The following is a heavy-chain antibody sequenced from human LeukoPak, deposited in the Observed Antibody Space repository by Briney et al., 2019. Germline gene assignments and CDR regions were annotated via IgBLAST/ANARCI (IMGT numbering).Heavy chain of an antibody. V-gene: IGHV1-46*01. J-gene: IGHJ4*02. CDR2: INPSGGST. Sequence: ASVKVSCKASGYTFTSYDINWVRQAPGQGLEWMGIINPSGGSTSYAQKFQGRVTMTRDTSTSTVYMELSSLRSEDTAVYYCASLAIDSGSYLADYWGQGTLVTVSS. CDR1: GYTFTSYD. CDR3: ASLAIDSGSYLADY. D-gene: IGHD1-26*01.